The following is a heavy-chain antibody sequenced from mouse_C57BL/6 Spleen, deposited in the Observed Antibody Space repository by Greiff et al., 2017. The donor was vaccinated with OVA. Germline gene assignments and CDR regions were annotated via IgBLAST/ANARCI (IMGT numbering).Heavy chain of an antibody. V-gene: IGHV1-81*01. CDR1: GYTFTSYG. CDR3: AREGVLYRFAY. D-gene: IGHD2-12*01. Sequence: QVQLKQSGAELARPGASVKLSCKASGYTFTSYGISWVKQRTGQGLEWIGEIYPRSGNTYYNEKFKGKATLTADKSSSTAYMELRSLTSEDSAVYFCAREGVLYRFAYWGQGTLVTVSA. J-gene: IGHJ3*01. CDR2: IYPRSGNT.